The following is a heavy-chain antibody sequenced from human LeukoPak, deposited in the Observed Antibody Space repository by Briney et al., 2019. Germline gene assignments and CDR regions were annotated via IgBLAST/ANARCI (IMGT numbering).Heavy chain of an antibody. Sequence: SETLSLTCTVYGGSISTYYWSWVRQPAGKGLEWIGRFYVSGSIDYNPSLKSRITISVDKSKNQFSLKLTSVTAADTAVYYCARQGGLGTPASGSLEAFDYWGQGTLVTVSS. CDR3: ARQGGLGTPASGSLEAFDY. J-gene: IGHJ4*02. CDR1: GGSISTYY. D-gene: IGHD4-23*01. V-gene: IGHV4-4*07. CDR2: FYVSGSI.